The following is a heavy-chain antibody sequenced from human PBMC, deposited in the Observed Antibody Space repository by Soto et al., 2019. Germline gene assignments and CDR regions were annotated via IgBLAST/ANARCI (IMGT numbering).Heavy chain of an antibody. J-gene: IGHJ4*02. CDR2: IYYSGST. Sequence: TSETLSLTCTVSGGSISNFFWGCIRQPPGKGLEWIGSIYYSGSTYYNPSLKSRVTISVDTSKNQFSLKLSSVTAADTAVYYCARHGTYYPFEYWGQGTLVTVSS. V-gene: IGHV4-39*01. CDR1: GGSISNFF. D-gene: IGHD1-26*01. CDR3: ARHGTYYPFEY.